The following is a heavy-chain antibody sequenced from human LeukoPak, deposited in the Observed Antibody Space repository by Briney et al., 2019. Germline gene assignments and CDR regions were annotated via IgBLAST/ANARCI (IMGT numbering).Heavy chain of an antibody. CDR2: ISGIGGST. CDR1: GFTFSSYA. CDR3: AKDRSGSYWGKNFDY. Sequence: GGSLRLSCAASGFTFSSYAMSWVRQAPGKGLEWVSAISGIGGSTYYADSVKGRFTISRDNSKNTLYLQMNSLRAEDTAVYYCAKDRSGSYWGKNFDYWGQGTLVTVSS. V-gene: IGHV3-23*01. J-gene: IGHJ4*02. D-gene: IGHD3-10*01.